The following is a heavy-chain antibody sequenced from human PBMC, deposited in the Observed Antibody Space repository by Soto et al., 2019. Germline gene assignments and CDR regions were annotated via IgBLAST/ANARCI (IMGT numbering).Heavy chain of an antibody. V-gene: IGHV1-24*01. Sequence: GASVKVSCKVSGYTLTELSMHWVRQAPGKGLEWMGGFDPEDGETIYAQKFQGRVTMTEDTSTDTAYMELSSLRSEDTAVYYCATLSGDYVWGSYRYQHGAFDIWGQGTMVTVSS. CDR1: GYTLTELS. D-gene: IGHD3-16*02. CDR2: FDPEDGET. CDR3: ATLSGDYVWGSYRYQHGAFDI. J-gene: IGHJ3*02.